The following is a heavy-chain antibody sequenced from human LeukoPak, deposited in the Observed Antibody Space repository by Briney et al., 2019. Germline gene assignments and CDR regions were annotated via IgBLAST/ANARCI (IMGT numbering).Heavy chain of an antibody. CDR2: IYYSGST. CDR3: AAMDTAMDYFDY. J-gene: IGHJ4*02. V-gene: IGHV4-31*03. Sequence: SETLSLTCTVSGGSISSGGYYWSWIRQHPGKGLEWIGYIYYSGSTYYNPSLKSRVTISVDTSKNQFSLKLSSMTAADTAVYYCAAMDTAMDYFDYWGQGTLVTVSS. CDR1: GGSISSGGYY. D-gene: IGHD5-18*01.